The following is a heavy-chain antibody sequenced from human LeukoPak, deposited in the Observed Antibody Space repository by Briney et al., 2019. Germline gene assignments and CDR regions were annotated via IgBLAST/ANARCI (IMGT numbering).Heavy chain of an antibody. Sequence: ASVKVSCKASGGTFSSYAISWVRQAPGQGLEWMGWINPNSGGTNYAQKFQGRVTMTRDTSISTAYMELSRLRSDDTAVYYCAREPEAGDSPDYWGQGTLVTVSS. D-gene: IGHD7-27*01. J-gene: IGHJ4*02. CDR2: INPNSGGT. CDR1: GGTFSSYA. CDR3: AREPEAGDSPDY. V-gene: IGHV1-2*02.